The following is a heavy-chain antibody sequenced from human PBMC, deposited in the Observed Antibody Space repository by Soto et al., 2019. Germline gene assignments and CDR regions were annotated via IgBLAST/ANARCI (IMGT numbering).Heavy chain of an antibody. CDR3: ARDTDILTVPYMDV. J-gene: IGHJ6*03. Sequence: QVQLVESGGGLVKPGGSLRLSCAASGFTFSDYYMRWIRQAPGKGLEWVSYISSSGSTIYYADSVKGRFTISRDNAKNSLYLQMNSLRGEDTAVYYCARDTDILTVPYMDVWGKGTTVTVSS. V-gene: IGHV3-11*01. D-gene: IGHD3-9*01. CDR1: GFTFSDYY. CDR2: ISSSGSTI.